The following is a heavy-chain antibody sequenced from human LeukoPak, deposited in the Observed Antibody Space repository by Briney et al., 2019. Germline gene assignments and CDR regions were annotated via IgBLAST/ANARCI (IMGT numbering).Heavy chain of an antibody. J-gene: IGHJ5*02. D-gene: IGHD3-22*01. CDR2: IFYTGNT. Sequence: SETLSLTCTVSGGPMTNYYWSWIRQTPGKGLEWIGYIFYTGNTNYSPSLKSRLTISVDTSKNQFSLNLSSVTTADTGVYFCARGLVVGAGRLDPWGQGTLAIVSS. V-gene: IGHV4-59*13. CDR3: ARGLVVGAGRLDP. CDR1: GGPMTNYY.